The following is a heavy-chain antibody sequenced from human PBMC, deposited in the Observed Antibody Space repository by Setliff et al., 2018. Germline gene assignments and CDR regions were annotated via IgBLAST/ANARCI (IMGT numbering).Heavy chain of an antibody. D-gene: IGHD3-9*01. V-gene: IGHV1-46*01. Sequence: GASVKVSCKASGYTFTSYYMHWVRQAPGQGLEWMGIINPSGGSTGYAQKFQGRVTMTRDTSTSTVYMELSSLRSEDTAVYYCARDPTTYYDILTGSSSRRYGMDVWGQGTTVTVSS. CDR3: ARDPTTYYDILTGSSSRRYGMDV. J-gene: IGHJ6*02. CDR1: GYTFTSYY. CDR2: INPSGGST.